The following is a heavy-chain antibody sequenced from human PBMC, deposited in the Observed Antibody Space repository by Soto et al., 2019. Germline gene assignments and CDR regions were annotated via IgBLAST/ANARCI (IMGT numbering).Heavy chain of an antibody. Sequence: QVPLVQSGAEVKKPGSSVKVSCKASGGTFSSYAISWLRQAPGQGLEWMGGIIPIFGTANYAQKFQGSVTITADESTSTAYMELSSLRSEDTAVYYCARGIKRLAVAGRYYFDYWGKGTLVTVAS. D-gene: IGHD6-19*01. CDR3: ARGIKRLAVAGRYYFDY. CDR2: IIPIFGTA. J-gene: IGHJ4*02. V-gene: IGHV1-69*12. CDR1: GGTFSSYA.